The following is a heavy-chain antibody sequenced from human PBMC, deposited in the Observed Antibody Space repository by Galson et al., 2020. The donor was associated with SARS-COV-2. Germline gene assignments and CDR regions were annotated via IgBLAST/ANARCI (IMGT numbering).Heavy chain of an antibody. CDR2: IIPIFGTA. J-gene: IGHJ6*02. D-gene: IGHD4-17*01. CDR1: GGTFSSYD. V-gene: IGHV1-69*13. Sequence: SVQVSCKASGGTFSSYDISWVRQAPGQGLEWMGGIIPIFGTANYAQKFQGRVTITADESTSTAYMELSSLRAEDTAVYYCAGLSPDYGDYGPDYYCYGMDVWGQGTTVAVSS. CDR3: AGLSPDYGDYGPDYYCYGMDV.